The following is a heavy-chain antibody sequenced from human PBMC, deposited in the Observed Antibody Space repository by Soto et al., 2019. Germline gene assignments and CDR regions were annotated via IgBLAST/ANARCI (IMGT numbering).Heavy chain of an antibody. Sequence: SETLSLTCAVSGASVSSARWWSWVRQSPGKGLEWIGEIHHSETTNYNPSLESRVTISIDKSKNQFTLKLSSVTAADTAVYYCARDRGTSSGWYVYYFDYWGQGTLVTVS. CDR2: IHHSETT. J-gene: IGHJ4*02. V-gene: IGHV4-4*02. D-gene: IGHD6-19*01. CDR1: GASVSSARW. CDR3: ARDRGTSSGWYVYYFDY.